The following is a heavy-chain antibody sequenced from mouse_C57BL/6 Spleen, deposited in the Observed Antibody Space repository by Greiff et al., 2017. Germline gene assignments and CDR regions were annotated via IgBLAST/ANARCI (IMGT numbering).Heavy chain of an antibody. CDR3: TREESITTAYYAMDY. J-gene: IGHJ4*01. CDR1: GYTFTDYE. D-gene: IGHD1-1*01. V-gene: IGHV1-15*01. Sequence: QVQLQQSGAELVRPGASVTLSCKASGYTFTDYEMHWVKQTPVHGLEWIGAIDPETGGTAYNQKFKGKAILTADKSSSTAYIRPRSLAFEDSTVYYCTREESITTAYYAMDYWGQGTSVTVSS. CDR2: IDPETGGT.